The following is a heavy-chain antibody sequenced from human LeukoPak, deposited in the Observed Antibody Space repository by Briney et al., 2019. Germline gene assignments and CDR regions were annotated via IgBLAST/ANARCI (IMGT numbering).Heavy chain of an antibody. CDR2: ICGRGITT. D-gene: IGHD3-10*01. V-gene: IGHV3-48*03. CDR1: GSTFSGYE. Sequence: GGSLRLSCEGSGSTFSGYETNWVRQAPGKGLEWISYICGRGITTFFADSVKGRFTISRDDAKNLLYLQMNSLRAEDTAVYYCARDLYYYRSGTYVPLLPDYWGQGTLVTVSS. J-gene: IGHJ4*02. CDR3: ARDLYYYRSGTYVPLLPDY.